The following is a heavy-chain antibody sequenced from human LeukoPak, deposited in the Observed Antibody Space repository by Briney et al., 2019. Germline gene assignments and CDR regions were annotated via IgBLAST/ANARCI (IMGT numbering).Heavy chain of an antibody. Sequence: GGSLRLSCAASGFTFDDYAMHWVRQAPGKGLEWVSGISRNSGSIGYADSVKGRFTISRDNAKNSLYLQMNSLRAEDTALYYCAKDLRYSSSWLDGSFDYWGQGNLVSVSS. D-gene: IGHD6-13*01. J-gene: IGHJ4*02. CDR1: GFTFDDYA. CDR3: AKDLRYSSSWLDGSFDY. V-gene: IGHV3-9*01. CDR2: ISRNSGSI.